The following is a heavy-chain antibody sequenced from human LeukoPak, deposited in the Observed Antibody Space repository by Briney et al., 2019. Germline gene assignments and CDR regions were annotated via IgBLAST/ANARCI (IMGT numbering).Heavy chain of an antibody. J-gene: IGHJ4*02. V-gene: IGHV1-2*02. CDR1: GYTFTGYY. Sequence: ASVKVSCKASGYTFTGYYMHWVRQAPGQGLEWMGWINPNSGGTNYAQKLQGRVTMTRDTSISTAYMELSSLRSEDTAVYYCARDPGYCTNGVCYARYYFDYWGQGTLVTVSS. D-gene: IGHD2-8*01. CDR3: ARDPGYCTNGVCYARYYFDY. CDR2: INPNSGGT.